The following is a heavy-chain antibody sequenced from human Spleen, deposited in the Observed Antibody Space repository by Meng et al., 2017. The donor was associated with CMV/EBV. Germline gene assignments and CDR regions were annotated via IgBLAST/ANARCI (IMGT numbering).Heavy chain of an antibody. Sequence: GGSLRLSCAASRFTISSYSMNWVRQAPGKGLEWVSYISSSSSTIYYADSVKGRFTISRDNAKNSLYLQMNSLRAEDTALYYCAKVPTRGWPNYFDYWGQGTLVTVSS. CDR1: RFTISSYS. CDR3: AKVPTRGWPNYFDY. J-gene: IGHJ4*02. V-gene: IGHV3-48*04. CDR2: ISSSSSTI.